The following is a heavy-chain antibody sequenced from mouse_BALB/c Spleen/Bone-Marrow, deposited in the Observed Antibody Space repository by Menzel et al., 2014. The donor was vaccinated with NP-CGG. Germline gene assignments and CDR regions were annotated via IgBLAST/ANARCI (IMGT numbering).Heavy chain of an antibody. CDR3: ARGGISIDY. J-gene: IGHJ2*01. Sequence: VQLVESGAELVRPGSSVKISCKASDYAFSIYWMNWVKQRPGQGLEWIGQIYPGDDDTDYNGKFKGKATLTADRSSSTAYMQLNSLTSEGSAVYFCARGGISIDYWGQGTTLTVSS. CDR1: DYAFSIYW. V-gene: IGHV1-80*01. CDR2: IYPGDDDT.